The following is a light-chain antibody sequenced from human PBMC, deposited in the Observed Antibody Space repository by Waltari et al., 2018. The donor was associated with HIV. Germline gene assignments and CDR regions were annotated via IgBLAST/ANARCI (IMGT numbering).Light chain of an antibody. Sequence: EIVMTQSPATLSVSPGKRATISCRASQSIGTNLAWYQQKPGQAPRLLIYGASTRATAIPARFSGSASGTEFTLSISNMQSEDFVVYFCQQYDNWPLAFGQGTKVEIK. CDR2: GAS. J-gene: IGKJ1*01. V-gene: IGKV3D-15*01. CDR1: QSIGTN. CDR3: QQYDNWPLA.